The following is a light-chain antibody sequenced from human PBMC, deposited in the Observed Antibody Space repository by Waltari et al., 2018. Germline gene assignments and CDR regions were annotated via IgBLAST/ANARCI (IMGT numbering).Light chain of an antibody. V-gene: IGLV2-14*01. CDR3: TSYTSTNTLV. CDR2: AVP. Sequence: QSALTQPASVSGSPGQSITISCTGTSSDVGRYNYVCWYQQHPGEAPKLIIYAVPNRASGLSPRFSASKSGNTASLTISGLQAEDEADYYCTSYTSTNTLVIGTGTTVIVL. J-gene: IGLJ1*01. CDR1: SSDVGRYNY.